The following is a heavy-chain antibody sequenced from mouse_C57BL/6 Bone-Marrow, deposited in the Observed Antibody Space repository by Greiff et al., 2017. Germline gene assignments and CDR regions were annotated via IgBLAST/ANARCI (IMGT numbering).Heavy chain of an antibody. CDR3: TTEGNSFYAMDY. V-gene: IGHV14-4*01. CDR1: GFNIKDDY. Sequence: VHVKQSGAELVRPGASVKLSCTASGFNIKDDYMHWVKQRPEQGLEWIGWIDPENGDTEYASKFQGKATITADTSSNTAYLQLSSLTSEDTAVYYCTTEGNSFYAMDYWGQGTSVTVSS. J-gene: IGHJ4*01. D-gene: IGHD2-1*01. CDR2: IDPENGDT.